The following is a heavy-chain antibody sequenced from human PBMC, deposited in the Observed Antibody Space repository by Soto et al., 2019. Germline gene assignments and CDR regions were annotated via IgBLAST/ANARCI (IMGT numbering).Heavy chain of an antibody. J-gene: IGHJ4*02. D-gene: IGHD1-1*01. V-gene: IGHV3-21*01. Sequence: EVQLVESGGGLVKPGGSLRLSCAASGFTFRSYSMNWVRQAPGKGLEWVSSISSGSSYIYYADSLKGRFTISRDNAKNSLYLQINSLRAEDTAVYYCARGPGWYFDYWGQGTLVTVSS. CDR3: ARGPGWYFDY. CDR2: ISSGSSYI. CDR1: GFTFRSYS.